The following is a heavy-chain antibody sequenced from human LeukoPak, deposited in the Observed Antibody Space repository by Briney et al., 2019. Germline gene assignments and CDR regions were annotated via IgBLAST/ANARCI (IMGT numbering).Heavy chain of an antibody. J-gene: IGHJ4*02. CDR3: VRQKAVNADLEY. Sequence: SETLSLTCTVSGGSISYYFWGWFRQSPGKTLEWIGNSHYSGSNTYNPSLESRLSMAVDTSKNQFSLTLRSATAADTAVYYCVRQKAVNADLEYWGQGTLVTVAS. D-gene: IGHD6-19*01. CDR1: GGSISYYF. V-gene: IGHV4-59*08. CDR2: SHYSGSN.